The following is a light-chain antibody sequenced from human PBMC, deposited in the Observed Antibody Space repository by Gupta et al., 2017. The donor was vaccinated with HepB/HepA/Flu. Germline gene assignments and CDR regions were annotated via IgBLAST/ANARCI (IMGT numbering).Light chain of an antibody. Sequence: QSVLTQPASVSGSPGQSITISCTGTSSDIGTYNLVSWYQQHPGKLPKLMIYEVTKRPSGLADRFSGSKSGNTASPTISGLQAEDDAEYYCSSYVTSTTLLFGGGTKLTVL. CDR2: EVT. CDR1: SSDIGTYNL. V-gene: IGLV2-23*02. CDR3: SSYVTSTTLL. J-gene: IGLJ3*02.